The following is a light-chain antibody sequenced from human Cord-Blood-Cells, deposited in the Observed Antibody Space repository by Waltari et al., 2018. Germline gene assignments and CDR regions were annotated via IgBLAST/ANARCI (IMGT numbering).Light chain of an antibody. CDR3: CSYAGSSTYVV. J-gene: IGLJ2*01. CDR1: SSDVGSYNL. CDR2: EGS. V-gene: IGLV2-23*01. Sequence: QSALTQPASVSGSPGQSITISCTGTSSDVGSYNLVSWYQQHPGKAPKRMIYEGSKRPSVVSNLFSGSKSGNTASLTISGLQAEDEADYYCCSYAGSSTYVVFGGGTKLTVL.